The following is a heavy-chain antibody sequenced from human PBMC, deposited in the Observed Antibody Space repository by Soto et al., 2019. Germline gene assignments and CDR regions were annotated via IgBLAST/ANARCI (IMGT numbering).Heavy chain of an antibody. CDR1: GFTFSSYG. D-gene: IGHD1-7*01. CDR2: ISYDGSNK. CDR3: AKWALGLELRSHFDY. J-gene: IGHJ4*02. Sequence: GGSLRLSCAASGFTFSSYGMHWVRQAPGKGLEWVAVISYDGSNKYYADSVKGRFTISRDNSKNTLYLQMNSLRAEDTAVYYCAKWALGLELRSHFDYWGQGTLVTVSS. V-gene: IGHV3-30*18.